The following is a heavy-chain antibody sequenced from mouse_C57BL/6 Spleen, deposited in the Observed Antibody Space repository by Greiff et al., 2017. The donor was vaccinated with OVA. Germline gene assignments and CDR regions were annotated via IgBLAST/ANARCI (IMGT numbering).Heavy chain of an antibody. V-gene: IGHV5-6*01. D-gene: IGHD3-1*01. CDR3: ARHGLGLYYFDY. J-gene: IGHJ2*01. Sequence: EVKLQESGGDLVKPGGSLKLSCAASGFTFSSYGMSWVCQTPDKRLEWVATISSGGSYTYYPDSVKGRFTISRDNAKNTLYLQMSSLKSEDTAMYYCARHGLGLYYFDYWGQGTTLTVSS. CDR1: GFTFSSYG. CDR2: ISSGGSYT.